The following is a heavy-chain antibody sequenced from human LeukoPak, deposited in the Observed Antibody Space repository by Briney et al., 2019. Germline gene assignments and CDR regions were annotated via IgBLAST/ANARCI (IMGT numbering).Heavy chain of an antibody. D-gene: IGHD6-19*01. CDR2: IKQDGGEK. Sequence: GGSLRLSCAASGFVFSTYWMNWVRQAPGKGLEWVANIKQDGGEKYYVDSVKGRFTISRDNAKNSLYLQMNSLRDEDTAVYYCSRAKSGSSSGSFWGQGTLVIVSS. CDR3: SRAKSGSSSGSF. V-gene: IGHV3-7*01. J-gene: IGHJ4*02. CDR1: GFVFSTYW.